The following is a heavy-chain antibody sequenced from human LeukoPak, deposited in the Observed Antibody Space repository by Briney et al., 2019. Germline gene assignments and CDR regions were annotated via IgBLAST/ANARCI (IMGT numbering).Heavy chain of an antibody. J-gene: IGHJ5*02. CDR1: GYTFTGYY. D-gene: IGHD4-17*01. CDR3: ARDYGDYGWFDP. CDR2: INPNSGGT. Sequence: ASVKVSCKASGYTFTGYYMHWVRQAPGQGLEWMGWINPNSGGTNYAQKFQGRVTMTTDTSTSTAYMELRSLRSDDTAVYYCARDYGDYGWFDPWGQGTLVTVSS. V-gene: IGHV1-2*02.